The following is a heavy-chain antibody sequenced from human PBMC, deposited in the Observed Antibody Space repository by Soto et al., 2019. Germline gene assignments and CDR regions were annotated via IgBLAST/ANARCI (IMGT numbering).Heavy chain of an antibody. Sequence: PGRSLRLSCAASGFAFSTYAMTWVRQAPGKGLEWVSVISGSGGSSYYADSVKGRFTISRDNSKNTLFLQMNGLRAEDTAVYYCAKVTKRAAAGRYEYYKYGMDVWGQGTTVTVSS. J-gene: IGHJ6*02. V-gene: IGHV3-23*01. CDR1: GFAFSTYA. D-gene: IGHD6-13*01. CDR2: ISGSGGSS. CDR3: AKVTKRAAAGRYEYYKYGMDV.